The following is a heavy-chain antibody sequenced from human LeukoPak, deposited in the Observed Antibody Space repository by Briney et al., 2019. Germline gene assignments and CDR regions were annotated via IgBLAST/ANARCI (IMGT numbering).Heavy chain of an antibody. CDR3: ATGSYYYDSSGYRHLDY. J-gene: IGHJ4*02. D-gene: IGHD3-22*01. CDR1: GYTLTELS. CDR2: FDPEDGET. V-gene: IGHV1-24*01. Sequence: ASVKVSCKVSGYTLTELSMHWVRQAPGKGLEWMGGFDPEDGETIYAQKFQGRVTMTEDASTDTAYMELSSLRSEDTAVYYCATGSYYYDSSGYRHLDYWGQGTLVTVSS.